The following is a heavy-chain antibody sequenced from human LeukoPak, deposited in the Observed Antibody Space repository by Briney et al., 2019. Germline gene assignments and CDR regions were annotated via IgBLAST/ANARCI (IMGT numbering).Heavy chain of an antibody. J-gene: IGHJ4*02. CDR1: GFTFSDTW. Sequence: GGSLRLSCAASGFTFSDTWVHWVRQAPGEGLVWVSRIRSDGSDTRYAESVKGRFTISRDNAENTLYLQMNSLRAEDTAVYYCARDWFHAIGYWGREPWSPSPQ. D-gene: IGHD2/OR15-2a*01. V-gene: IGHV3-74*01. CDR3: ARDWFHAIGY. CDR2: IRSDGSDT.